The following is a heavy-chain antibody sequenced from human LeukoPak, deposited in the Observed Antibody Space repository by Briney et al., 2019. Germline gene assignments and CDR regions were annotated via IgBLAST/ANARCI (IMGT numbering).Heavy chain of an antibody. Sequence: ASATVSCTASGYTFSNYAVHWVRQAPGQRLEWMGRINAGDGDTNYSQKFQGRVTITRDTSASTAHMELSSLRSEDTALYYCARESYGGYQFDIWGQGTVVTVSS. J-gene: IGHJ3*02. CDR1: GYTFSNYA. D-gene: IGHD4-23*01. V-gene: IGHV1-3*01. CDR3: ARESYGGYQFDI. CDR2: INAGDGDT.